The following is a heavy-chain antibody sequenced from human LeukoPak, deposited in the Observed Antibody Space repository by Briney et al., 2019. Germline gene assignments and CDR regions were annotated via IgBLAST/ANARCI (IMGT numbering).Heavy chain of an antibody. CDR2: IKQDGSEK. J-gene: IGHJ4*02. Sequence: GGSLRLSCAASGFTFSSYWMNWFRQAPEKGLEWVANIKQDGSEKYYADFVRHRFTISRDNAKNSLYLHMSSLRVDDTAVYYCAKAGVQAACDYWGQGTLLTVSS. CDR1: GFTFSSYW. V-gene: IGHV3-7*01. D-gene: IGHD2-15*01. CDR3: AKAGVQAACDY.